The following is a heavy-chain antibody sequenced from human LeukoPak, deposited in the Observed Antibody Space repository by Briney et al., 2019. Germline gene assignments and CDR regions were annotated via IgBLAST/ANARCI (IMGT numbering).Heavy chain of an antibody. J-gene: IGHJ4*02. CDR3: ARVPFADILTGYG. Sequence: PGGSLRLSCAASGFTFGIYAMNWVRQAPGKGLEWVSYIGPSGSNIYYADSVKGRFTISRDNAKNSLYLQMNSLRAEDTAVYYCARVPFADILTGYGWGQGTLVTVSS. CDR1: GFTFGIYA. CDR2: IGPSGSNI. D-gene: IGHD3-9*01. V-gene: IGHV3-48*03.